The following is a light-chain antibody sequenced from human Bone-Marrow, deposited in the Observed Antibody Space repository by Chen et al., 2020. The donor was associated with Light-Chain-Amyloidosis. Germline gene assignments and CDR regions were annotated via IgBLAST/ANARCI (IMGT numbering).Light chain of an antibody. J-gene: IGKJ4*01. Sequence: EIVLTQSPATLSLSPGERAALSCRASQYVSSYLAWYQQKPGQAPRLLIYDASNRATGIPARFSGSGSETDFTLTISSLEPEDFAVYYCQQRSYWPLTFGGGTKVEI. V-gene: IGKV3-11*01. CDR1: QYVSSY. CDR3: QQRSYWPLT. CDR2: DAS.